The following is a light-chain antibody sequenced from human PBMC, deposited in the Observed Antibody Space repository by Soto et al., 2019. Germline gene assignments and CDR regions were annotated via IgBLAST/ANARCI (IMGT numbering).Light chain of an antibody. Sequence: EIVLTQSPGTLSLSPGERATLSCRASQSVSSSYLTWYQQKPGQAPRLLIYGASSRATGIPDRFSGSGSGTDFTLTISRLVPEDFAVYYCQQYGSSPLALTFGGGTKVEI. CDR3: QQYGSSPLALT. CDR1: QSVSSSY. CDR2: GAS. V-gene: IGKV3-20*01. J-gene: IGKJ4*01.